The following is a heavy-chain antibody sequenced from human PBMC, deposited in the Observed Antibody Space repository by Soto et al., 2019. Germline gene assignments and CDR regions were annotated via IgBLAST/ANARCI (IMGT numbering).Heavy chain of an antibody. J-gene: IGHJ5*02. CDR3: ATLSGYFTISPFDT. CDR2: IYHTGTT. V-gene: IGHV4-4*02. Sequence: SETLSLTCGVAGDSSSSVSWWRWVRQSPGKGLEWIGEIYHTGTTNYNPSLKSRLTLSVDKSKNQVFLNLTSVSAADTAVYYCATLSGYFTISPFDTCGQGILVTGSS. D-gene: IGHD2-8*01. CDR1: GDSSSSVSW.